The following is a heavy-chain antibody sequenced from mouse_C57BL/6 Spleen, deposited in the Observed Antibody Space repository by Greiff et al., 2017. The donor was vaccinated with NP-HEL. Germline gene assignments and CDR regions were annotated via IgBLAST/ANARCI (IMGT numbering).Heavy chain of an antibody. CDR1: GYAFSSYW. CDR2: IYPGDGDT. J-gene: IGHJ3*01. CDR3: ARDGGRDSSGYTWFAY. D-gene: IGHD3-2*02. Sequence: QVQLQQSGAELVKPGASVKISCKASGYAFSSYWMNWVKQRPGKGLEWIGQIYPGDGDTNYNGKFKGKATLTADKSSSTAYMQLSSLTSEDSAVYFCARDGGRDSSGYTWFAYWGQGTLVTVSA. V-gene: IGHV1-80*01.